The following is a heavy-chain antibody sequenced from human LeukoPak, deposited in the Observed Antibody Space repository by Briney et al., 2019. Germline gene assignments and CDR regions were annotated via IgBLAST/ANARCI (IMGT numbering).Heavy chain of an antibody. D-gene: IGHD1-26*01. CDR1: GGSISSSSYY. CDR2: IYYSGST. V-gene: IGHV4-39*01. CDR3: ARREYSGSFFDY. Sequence: PSETLSLTCTVSGGSISSSSYYWGWIRQPPGKGLEWIGSIYYSGSTYYNPSLKSRVTTSVDTSKNQLSLKLSSVTAADTAVYYCARREYSGSFFDYWGQGTLVTVSS. J-gene: IGHJ4*02.